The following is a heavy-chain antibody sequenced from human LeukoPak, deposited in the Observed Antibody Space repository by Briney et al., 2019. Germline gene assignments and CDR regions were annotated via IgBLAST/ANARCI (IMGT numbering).Heavy chain of an antibody. CDR2: INPGDSDT. CDR1: GYNFTSSW. CDR3: ARQPGAGWFDP. V-gene: IGHV5-51*01. J-gene: IGHJ5*02. Sequence: GESLKISCQASGYNFTSSWIGWARQMPGKGVEWMAIINPGDSDTRYSPSFQGQVTISADKSISTVYLQWGSLKASDTAMYYCARQPGAGWFDPWGQGTLVTVSS. D-gene: IGHD3-10*01.